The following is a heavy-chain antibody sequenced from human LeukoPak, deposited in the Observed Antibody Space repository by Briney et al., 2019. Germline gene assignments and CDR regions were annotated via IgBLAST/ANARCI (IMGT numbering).Heavy chain of an antibody. J-gene: IGHJ4*02. CDR1: GGSISSYY. D-gene: IGHD3-3*01. CDR2: IYYSGST. Sequence: PSETLSLTCTVSGGSISSYYWSWIRQPPGKGLEWIGYIYYSGSTNYNPSLKSRVTISVDTSKNQFSLKLSSVTAADTAVYYCAREGAIIRFLEWLMPGYYFDYWGQGTLVTVSS. V-gene: IGHV4-59*12. CDR3: AREGAIIRFLEWLMPGYYFDY.